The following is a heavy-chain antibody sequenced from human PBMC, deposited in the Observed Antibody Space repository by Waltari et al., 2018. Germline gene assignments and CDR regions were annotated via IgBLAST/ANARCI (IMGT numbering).Heavy chain of an antibody. Sequence: QVQLVQSGAEVKKPGSSVKVSCKASGGTFSSYAISWVRQAPGQGLEWMGGIIPTFGTANDARKFQGRVTIIADESTSSAYMELSSLRSEDTAVYYCARGGASAARPDYYYYYMDVWGKGTTVTVSS. V-gene: IGHV1-69*01. J-gene: IGHJ6*03. D-gene: IGHD6-6*01. CDR1: GGTFSSYA. CDR3: ARGGASAARPDYYYYYMDV. CDR2: IIPTFGTA.